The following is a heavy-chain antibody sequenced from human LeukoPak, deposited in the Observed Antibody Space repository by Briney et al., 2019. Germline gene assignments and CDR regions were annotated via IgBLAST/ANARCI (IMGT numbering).Heavy chain of an antibody. CDR3: ASLGYFDY. CDR1: GGSISSYC. Sequence: SETLSLTCTVSGGSISSYCWSWIRQPPGKGLEWIGYIYYSGSTNYNPSLKSRVTISVDTSKNQFSLKLSSVTAADTAVYYCASLGYFDYWGQGTLVTVSS. D-gene: IGHD3-16*01. J-gene: IGHJ4*02. CDR2: IYYSGST. V-gene: IGHV4-59*01.